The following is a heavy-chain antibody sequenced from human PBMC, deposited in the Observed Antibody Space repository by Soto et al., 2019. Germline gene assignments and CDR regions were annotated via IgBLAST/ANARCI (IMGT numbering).Heavy chain of an antibody. Sequence: QVHLQESGPGLVKPSETLSLFCNVSGGSMNNNYCSWIRQAPGKGLDSIGYVFYTETTNYNPSLTSRVTMSVDTSTKQFSLSLSSVTAADTAVYYCARSLTVTLFDQCGQGTRVTVS. CDR1: GGSMNNNY. J-gene: IGHJ4*02. CDR3: ARSLTVTLFDQ. CDR2: VFYTETT. D-gene: IGHD4-17*01. V-gene: IGHV4-59*01.